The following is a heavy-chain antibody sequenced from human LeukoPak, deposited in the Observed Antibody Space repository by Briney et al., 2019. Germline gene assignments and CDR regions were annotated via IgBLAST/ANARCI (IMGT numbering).Heavy chain of an antibody. V-gene: IGHV3-30*04. CDR2: ISFDGSKR. D-gene: IGHD6-6*01. CDR3: ARESSSSSIY. Sequence: PRGSLRLSCAASGVTFSSCAMHWGCQGPGKGLGWEWVISFDGSKRYYPDSVKGRFTISRDNAKNSLYLQMNSLRAEDTAVSYCARESSSSSIYWGQGTLVTVSS. CDR1: GVTFSSCA. J-gene: IGHJ4*02.